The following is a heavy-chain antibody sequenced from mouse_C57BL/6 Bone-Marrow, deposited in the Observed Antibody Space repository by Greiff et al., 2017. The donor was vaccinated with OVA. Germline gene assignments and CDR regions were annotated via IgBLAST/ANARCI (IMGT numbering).Heavy chain of an antibody. CDR3: ARRRQLRLRGSSYAMDY. Sequence: VKLQESGAELARPGASVKLSCKASGYTFTSYGISWVKQRTGQGLEWIGEIYPRSGNTYYNEKFKGKATLTADKSSSTAYMELRSLTSEDSAVYFCARRRQLRLRGSSYAMDYWGQGTSVTVSS. D-gene: IGHD3-2*02. CDR2: IYPRSGNT. V-gene: IGHV1-81*01. CDR1: GYTFTSYG. J-gene: IGHJ4*01.